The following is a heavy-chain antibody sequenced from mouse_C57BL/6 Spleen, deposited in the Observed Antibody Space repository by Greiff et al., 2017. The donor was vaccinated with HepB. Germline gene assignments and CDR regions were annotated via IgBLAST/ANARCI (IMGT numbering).Heavy chain of an antibody. D-gene: IGHD1-1*01. Sequence: VQLQQPGAELVKPGASVKLSCKASGYTFTSYWMHWVKQRPGQGLEWIGMIHPNSGSTNYNEKFKSKATLTVDKSSSTAYMQLSSLTSEDSAVYYCARWGLLRHYFDYWGQGTTLTVSS. V-gene: IGHV1-64*01. CDR3: ARWGLLRHYFDY. CDR1: GYTFTSYW. J-gene: IGHJ2*01. CDR2: IHPNSGST.